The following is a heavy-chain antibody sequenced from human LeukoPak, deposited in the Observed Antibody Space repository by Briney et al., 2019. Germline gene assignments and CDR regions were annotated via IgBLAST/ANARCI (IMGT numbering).Heavy chain of an antibody. D-gene: IGHD3-16*01. CDR3: ARDLAWGAY. CDR1: GFTFSIYT. CDR2: VTSSFDHI. V-gene: IGHV3-21*01. Sequence: PGGSLRLSCAASGFTFSIYTMSWVRQAPGKGLEWVSSVTSSFDHIWYADSVKGRFTTSRDNSKNSLYLQMNSLRAEDTAVYYCARDLAWGAYWGQGTLVTVSS. J-gene: IGHJ4*02.